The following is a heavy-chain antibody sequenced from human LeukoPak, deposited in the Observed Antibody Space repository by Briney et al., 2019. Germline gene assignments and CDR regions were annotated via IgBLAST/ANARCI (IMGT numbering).Heavy chain of an antibody. J-gene: IGHJ4*02. Sequence: SVKVSCKASGGTFSSYAISWVRQAPGQGLEWMGGIIPIFGTANYAQKFQGRVTITADESTSTAYMELSSLRSEDTAVYYCARDVSDGSGSYRSSPNHFDYWGQGTLVTVSS. CDR3: ARDVSDGSGSYRSSPNHFDY. D-gene: IGHD3-10*01. V-gene: IGHV1-69*13. CDR2: IIPIFGTA. CDR1: GGTFSSYA.